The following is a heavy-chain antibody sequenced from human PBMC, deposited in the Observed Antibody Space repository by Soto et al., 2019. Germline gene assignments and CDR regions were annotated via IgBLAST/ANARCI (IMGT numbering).Heavy chain of an antibody. V-gene: IGHV4-30-4*01. D-gene: IGHD3-10*01. Sequence: QVQLQESGPGLVKPSQTLSLTCTVSGGSISSGDYYWSWIRQPPGKGLEWIGYIYYSGSTYYNPSLKSRVNISVDTSKNQFSLKLSSVTAADTAVYYCAREGMVRGTLYYDYYGMDVWGQGTTVTVSS. J-gene: IGHJ6*02. CDR2: IYYSGST. CDR3: AREGMVRGTLYYDYYGMDV. CDR1: GGSISSGDYY.